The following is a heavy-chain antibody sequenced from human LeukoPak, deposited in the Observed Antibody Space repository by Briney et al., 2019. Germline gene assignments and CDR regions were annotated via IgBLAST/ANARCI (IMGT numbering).Heavy chain of an antibody. CDR2: INPNSGGT. CDR3: ASRGVGWERNDY. V-gene: IGHV1-2*02. J-gene: IGHJ4*02. D-gene: IGHD1-26*01. Sequence: ASVKVSCKASGYTFTGYYMHWVRQAAGQGHEWMGWINPNSGGTNYAQKFQGRVTMTRVTSISTAYMELSRLRSDDTAVYYCASRGVGWERNDYWGQGTLVTVSS. CDR1: GYTFTGYY.